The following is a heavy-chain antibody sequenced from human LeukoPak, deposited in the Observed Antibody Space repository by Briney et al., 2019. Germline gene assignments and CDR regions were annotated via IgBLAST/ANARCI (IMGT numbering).Heavy chain of an antibody. V-gene: IGHV1-18*01. CDR1: GGTFSGYA. Sequence: ASVKVSCKASGGTFSGYAISWVRQAPGQGLEWMGWISAYNGNTNYAQKLQGRVTMTTDTSTSTAYMELRSLRSDDTAVYYCARDQGIVGATAAFDIWGQGTMVTVSS. D-gene: IGHD1-26*01. CDR3: ARDQGIVGATAAFDI. J-gene: IGHJ3*02. CDR2: ISAYNGNT.